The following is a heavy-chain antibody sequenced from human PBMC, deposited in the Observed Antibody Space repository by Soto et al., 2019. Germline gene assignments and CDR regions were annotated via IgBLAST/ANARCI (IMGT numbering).Heavy chain of an antibody. CDR2: ISAYNGNT. V-gene: IGHV1-18*01. J-gene: IGHJ4*02. Sequence: ASVQVSCKASGYTFTSYGISWVRQAPRQGLEWKGWISAYNGNTNYAQKLQGRVTMTTDTSTSTAYMELRSLRSDDTAVYYCAGGAKGGANTHPLDYWGQGTLVNVSS. CDR1: GYTFTSYG. CDR3: AGGAKGGANTHPLDY. D-gene: IGHD1-26*01.